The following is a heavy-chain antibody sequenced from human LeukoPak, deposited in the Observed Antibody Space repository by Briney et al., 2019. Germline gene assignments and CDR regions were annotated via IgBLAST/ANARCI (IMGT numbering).Heavy chain of an antibody. V-gene: IGHV3-30*19. CDR2: ISYDGSNK. J-gene: IGHJ6*02. CDR3: ARERGGYDWPNYYYYGMDV. D-gene: IGHD5-12*01. CDR1: GFTFSSYG. Sequence: PGGSLRLSCVASGFTFSSYGMHWVRQAPGKGLEWVAAISYDGSNKYYADSVKGRFTISRDNSKNTLYLQMNSLRAEDTAVYYCARERGGYDWPNYYYYGMDVWGQGTTVTVSS.